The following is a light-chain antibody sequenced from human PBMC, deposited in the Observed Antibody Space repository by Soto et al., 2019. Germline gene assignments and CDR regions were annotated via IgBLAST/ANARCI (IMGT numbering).Light chain of an antibody. V-gene: IGKV1-12*01. J-gene: IGKJ4*01. CDR2: AAS. Sequence: DIQMTQSPSSVSAFVGDSVTITCRASQGITSWLAWYQQKPGKAPELLIYAASSLKSGAPSRFNGRLSRTDFTLTISSLQPEDSATYYCQQAATCPLICGGGTKVEIK. CDR1: QGITSW. CDR3: QQAATCPLI.